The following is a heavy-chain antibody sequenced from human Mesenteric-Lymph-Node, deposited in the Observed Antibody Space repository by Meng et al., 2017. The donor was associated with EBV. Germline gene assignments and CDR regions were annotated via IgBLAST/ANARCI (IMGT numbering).Heavy chain of an antibody. Sequence: LQVVGLGEGLFKPGRSPRLSCAASEFNFNDYYMSWIRQSPGKGLEWLSYTSSAGTTISYAESVKGRFTISRDNAKNSLYLQMNSLRAEDTAVYYCARSYDSTGYTTSWGQGTLVTVSS. CDR1: EFNFNDYY. CDR2: TSSAGTTI. V-gene: IGHV3-11*01. D-gene: IGHD3-22*01. J-gene: IGHJ5*02. CDR3: ARSYDSTGYTTS.